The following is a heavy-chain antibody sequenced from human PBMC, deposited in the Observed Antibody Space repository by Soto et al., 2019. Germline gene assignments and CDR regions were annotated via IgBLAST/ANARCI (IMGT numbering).Heavy chain of an antibody. CDR1: GFIFNSYS. Sequence: GGSLRLSCLASGFIFNSYSMNWVRQAPGKGLEWISYINSGSTSVFYADSVKGRFTISRDNAKNSLYLQMNSLRAEDTAVYYCGSSASPDAYWGQGTLVTVSS. CDR3: GSSASPDAY. J-gene: IGHJ4*02. V-gene: IGHV3-48*01. D-gene: IGHD3-22*01. CDR2: INSGSTSV.